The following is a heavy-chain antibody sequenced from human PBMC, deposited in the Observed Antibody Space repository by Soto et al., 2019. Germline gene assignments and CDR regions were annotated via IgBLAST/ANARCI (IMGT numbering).Heavy chain of an antibody. V-gene: IGHV3-48*02. CDR1: GFTFSSYS. D-gene: IGHD3-3*01. CDR3: AMNYDFWSGYYGMDV. J-gene: IGHJ6*02. Sequence: EVQLVESGGGLVQPGGSLRLSCAASGFTFSSYSMNWVRQAPGKGLEWVSYISSSSSTIYYADSVKGRFTISRDNAKNSLYLQMNSLREEDTAVYYCAMNYDFWSGYYGMDVWGQGTTVTVSS. CDR2: ISSSSSTI.